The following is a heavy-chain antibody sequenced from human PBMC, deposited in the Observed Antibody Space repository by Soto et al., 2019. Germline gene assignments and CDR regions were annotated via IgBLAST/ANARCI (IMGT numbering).Heavy chain of an antibody. D-gene: IGHD2-2*02. CDR1: WGTLSHYA. J-gene: IGHJ6*02. CDR3: ANSPIIDFHCSSTSCYNHYYYGMDV. V-gene: IGHV1-69*01. CDR2: VIPIFGTA. Sequence: GGPVEVSCKASWGTLSHYAINRGGQGPGERVGWVGGVIPIFGTANYAQKFQGRVTITADESTSTAYMELSSLRSEDTAVYYCANSPIIDFHCSSTSCYNHYYYGMDVWGQGTTVTVSS.